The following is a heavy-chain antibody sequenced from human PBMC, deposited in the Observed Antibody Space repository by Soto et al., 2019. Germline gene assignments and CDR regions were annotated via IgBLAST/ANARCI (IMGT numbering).Heavy chain of an antibody. V-gene: IGHV3-23*01. Sequence: GSLRLSCAASGFTFSSYGMHWVRQAPGKGLEWVSTIRTSVGDTYYAASVKGRFTISRDNSKSTVYLHLNSLRAEDTAIYYCAKDPTYDYGYFDSWGQGTLVTVSS. J-gene: IGHJ4*02. CDR1: GFTFSSYG. D-gene: IGHD4-17*01. CDR3: AKDPTYDYGYFDS. CDR2: IRTSVGDT.